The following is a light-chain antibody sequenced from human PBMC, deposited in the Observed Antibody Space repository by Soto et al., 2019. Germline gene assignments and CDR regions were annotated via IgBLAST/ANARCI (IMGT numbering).Light chain of an antibody. CDR2: LGS. V-gene: IGKV2-28*01. CDR1: QSLLHSNGYNY. CDR3: VQGLQTPLT. Sequence: DIVMTQSPLSLPVTPGEPASISCRSSQSLLHSNGYNYLNWYLQKPGQSPQLLIFLGSNRASGVXDXXSGSGSGTDFTLKISRVEAEDVGVYYCVQGLQTPLTFGGGTKVEI. J-gene: IGKJ4*01.